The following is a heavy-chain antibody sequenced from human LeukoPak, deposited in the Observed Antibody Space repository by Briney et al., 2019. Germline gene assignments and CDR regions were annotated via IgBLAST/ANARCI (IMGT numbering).Heavy chain of an antibody. V-gene: IGHV4-39*07. CDR2: IYYSGST. CDR3: ARVRGYSSSWYNY. Sequence: PSETLSLTCTVSGGSITSSSYYWGWIRQPPGKGLEWIGSIYYSGSTYYNPSLKSRVTISVDTSKNQFSLKLTSVTAADTAVYYCARVRGYSSSWYNYWGQGTLVTVSS. J-gene: IGHJ4*02. D-gene: IGHD6-13*01. CDR1: GGSITSSSYY.